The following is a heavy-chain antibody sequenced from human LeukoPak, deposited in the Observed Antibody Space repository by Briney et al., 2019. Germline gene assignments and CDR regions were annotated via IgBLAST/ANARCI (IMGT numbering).Heavy chain of an antibody. CDR3: AKGSGSGWYGWFAP. D-gene: IGHD6-19*01. J-gene: IGHJ5*02. V-gene: IGHV3-23*01. Sequence: GGSLRLSCAASGFTFASYAMTWVRQAPGKGLEWVSSIAASGGSTYYADSVKGRFTISRDNSKNTFFLPMNTLRAADTAVYYCAKGSGSGWYGWFAPWGQGTLVTVSS. CDR2: IAASGGST. CDR1: GFTFASYA.